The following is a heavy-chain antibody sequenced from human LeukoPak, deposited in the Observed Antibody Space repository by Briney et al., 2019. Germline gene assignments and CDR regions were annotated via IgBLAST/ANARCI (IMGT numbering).Heavy chain of an antibody. V-gene: IGHV5-51*01. CDR1: GYRFSNYW. Sequence: GASLKISCKGSGYRFSNYWIGWVRQMPGKGLEWMGIINPGDSDTRYSPSFQGQVTISADKSINTAYLQWSSLRASDTAIYYCARQTGDKGIDYWGQGTLVTVSS. CDR2: INPGDSDT. D-gene: IGHD7-27*01. CDR3: ARQTGDKGIDY. J-gene: IGHJ4*02.